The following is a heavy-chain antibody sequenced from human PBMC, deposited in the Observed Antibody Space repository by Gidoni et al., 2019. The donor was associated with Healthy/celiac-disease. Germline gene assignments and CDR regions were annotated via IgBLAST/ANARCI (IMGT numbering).Heavy chain of an antibody. V-gene: IGHV3-23*01. CDR2: ISGSGDST. J-gene: IGHJ4*02. D-gene: IGHD5-12*01. Sequence: GGSLRLSCAASGFTFSSYAMRWVRQAPGKGLEWVSGISGSGDSTYYADSVKGRFTISRDTSKNTLYLKMNSLRAEDTAVYYCAKERVGYDGSLDYWGQGTLVTVSS. CDR3: AKERVGYDGSLDY. CDR1: GFTFSSYA.